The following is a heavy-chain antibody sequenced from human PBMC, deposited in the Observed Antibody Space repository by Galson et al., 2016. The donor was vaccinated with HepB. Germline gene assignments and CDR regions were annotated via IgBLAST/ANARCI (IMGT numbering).Heavy chain of an antibody. CDR3: ARDVRLLSEYVDYYGMDV. Sequence: SETLSLTCTVSGGSISSRDSYWGWLRQPPGKGLEWIGTVYYSGSTFFNPSLKSRFTISIDKSTNQLSLKLSSVTAADTAIYYCARDVRLLSEYVDYYGMDVWGQGTTVIVSS. CDR2: VYYSGST. D-gene: IGHD3-10*01. CDR1: GGSISSRDSY. V-gene: IGHV4-39*07. J-gene: IGHJ6*02.